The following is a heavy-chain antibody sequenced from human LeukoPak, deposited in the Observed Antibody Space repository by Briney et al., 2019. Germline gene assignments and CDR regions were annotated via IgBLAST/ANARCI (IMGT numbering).Heavy chain of an antibody. CDR1: GFTFSSYE. CDR3: ARARSSYGYGDAFDI. CDR2: ISSSGSTI. J-gene: IGHJ3*02. D-gene: IGHD5-18*01. V-gene: IGHV3-48*03. Sequence: PGGSLRLSCAASGFTFSSYEMNWVRQAPGKGLEWVSYISSSGSTIYYADSVKGRFTISRDNAKNSLYLQMNSLRAEDTAVYYRARARSSYGYGDAFDIWGQGTMVTVSS.